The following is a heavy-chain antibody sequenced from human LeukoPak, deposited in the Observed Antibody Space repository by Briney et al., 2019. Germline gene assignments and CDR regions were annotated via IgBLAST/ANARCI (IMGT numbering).Heavy chain of an antibody. J-gene: IGHJ4*02. CDR3: ARDDYPIAARPFDY. CDR2: ISYDGSNK. Sequence: PGRSLRLSCAASGFTFSSYAMHWVRQAPGKGLEWVAVISYDGSNKYYADSVKGRFTISRDNSKNTLYLQMNSLRAEDTAVYYCARDDYPIAARPFDYWGQGTLVTVSS. V-gene: IGHV3-30-3*01. D-gene: IGHD6-6*01. CDR1: GFTFSSYA.